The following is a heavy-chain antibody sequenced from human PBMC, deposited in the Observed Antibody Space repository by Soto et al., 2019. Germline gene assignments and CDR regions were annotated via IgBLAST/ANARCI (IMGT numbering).Heavy chain of an antibody. CDR1: GLTFSDSA. J-gene: IGHJ4*02. V-gene: IGHV3-73*01. Sequence: GGSLRLSCAASGLTFSDSAIHWVRQASGKGLEWVGRIRNKTNNYSTTFIESVRGRFTTSRDDSKNTVYLQMNRLRIDDTAVYYCTARRDWTAVDPLDYWGLGTLVTVSS. CDR3: TARRDWTAVDPLDY. CDR2: IRNKTNNYST. D-gene: IGHD5-18*01.